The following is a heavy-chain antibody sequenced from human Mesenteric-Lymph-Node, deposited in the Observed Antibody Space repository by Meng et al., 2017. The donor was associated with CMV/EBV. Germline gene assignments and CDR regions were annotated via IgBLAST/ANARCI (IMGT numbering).Heavy chain of an antibody. CDR1: GFTFSSYA. D-gene: IGHD2-15*01. Sequence: GESLKISCAASGFTFSSYAMSWVRQAPGKGLEWVSAISGSGGSTYYADSVKGRFTISRDNSKNTLYLQMNSLRAEDTAVYYCARGGYSSGWGDFDYWGQGTLVTVSS. V-gene: IGHV3-23*01. CDR2: ISGSGGST. J-gene: IGHJ4*02. CDR3: ARGGYSSGWGDFDY.